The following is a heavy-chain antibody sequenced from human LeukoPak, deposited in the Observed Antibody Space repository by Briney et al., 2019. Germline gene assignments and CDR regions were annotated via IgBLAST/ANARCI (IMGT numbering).Heavy chain of an antibody. Sequence: SETLSLTCIVSGGSISSGPYSWAWIRQPLGKGLEWIGYIYHSGSASYNPSLMSRLTISVDTSKNQFSLKLSSVTAADTAVYYCATPLLWFGELLGDAFDIWGQGTMVTVSS. D-gene: IGHD3-10*01. V-gene: IGHV4-30-4*07. CDR1: GGSISSGPYS. J-gene: IGHJ3*02. CDR3: ATPLLWFGELLGDAFDI. CDR2: IYHSGSA.